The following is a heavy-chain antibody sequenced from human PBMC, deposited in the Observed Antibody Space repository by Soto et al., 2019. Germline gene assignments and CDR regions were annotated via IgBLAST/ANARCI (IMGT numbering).Heavy chain of an antibody. J-gene: IGHJ5*02. CDR2: IFYTGST. V-gene: IGHV4-31*03. CDR3: ARALHYSGTYCGWFDP. Sequence: QVQLQESGPGLVKPSQTLSLTCNVSGDSISSGGYYWSWIRQHPGKGLEWIGYIFYTGSTYYNPSLRSRGTISVDTSKNRFSLKLSPVTAADTAVYCCARALHYSGTYCGWFDPWGQGTLVTVSS. D-gene: IGHD1-26*01. CDR1: GDSISSGGYY.